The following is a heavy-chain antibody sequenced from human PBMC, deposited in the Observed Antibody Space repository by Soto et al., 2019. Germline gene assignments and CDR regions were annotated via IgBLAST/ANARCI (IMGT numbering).Heavy chain of an antibody. CDR3: ATRYDFWSGTYMDV. CDR1: GGSFSGYY. J-gene: IGHJ6*03. CDR2: INHSGST. D-gene: IGHD3-3*01. V-gene: IGHV4-34*01. Sequence: LSLTCAVYGGSFSGYYWSWIRQPPGKGLEWIGEINHSGSTNYNPSLKSRVTISVDTSKNQFSLKLSSVTAADTAVYYCATRYDFWSGTYMDVWGKGTTVTVSS.